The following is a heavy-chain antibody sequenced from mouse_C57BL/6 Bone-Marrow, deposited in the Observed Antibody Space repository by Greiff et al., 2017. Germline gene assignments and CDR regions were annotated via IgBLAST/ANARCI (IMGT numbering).Heavy chain of an antibody. CDR1: GFNIKDYY. CDR3: TTYPSYYDYDGAWFAY. D-gene: IGHD2-4*01. CDR2: IDPEDGDT. Sequence: EVQRVESGAELVRPGASVKLSCTASGFNIKDYYMHWVKQRPEQGLEWIGRIDPEDGDTEYAPKFQGQATMTADTSSNTAYLQLSSLTSEDTAVYYCTTYPSYYDYDGAWFAYWGQGTLVTVSA. V-gene: IGHV14-1*01. J-gene: IGHJ3*01.